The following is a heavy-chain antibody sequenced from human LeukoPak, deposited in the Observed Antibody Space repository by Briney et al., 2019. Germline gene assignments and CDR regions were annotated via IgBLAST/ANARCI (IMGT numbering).Heavy chain of an antibody. CDR1: GGSISSSSYY. J-gene: IGHJ3*02. Sequence: SETLSLTCTVSGGSISSSSYYWGWIRQPPGKGLEWIGSIYYSGSTYYNPSLKSRVTISVDTSKNQFSLKLSSVTAADTAVYYRARGYCTNGVCPDAFDIWGQGTMVTVSS. CDR2: IYYSGST. D-gene: IGHD2-8*01. CDR3: ARGYCTNGVCPDAFDI. V-gene: IGHV4-39*07.